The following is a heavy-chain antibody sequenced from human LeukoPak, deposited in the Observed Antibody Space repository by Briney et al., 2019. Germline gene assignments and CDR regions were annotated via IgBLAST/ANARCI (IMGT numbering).Heavy chain of an antibody. CDR2: IRYDGSNK. D-gene: IGHD2-15*01. CDR1: GFTFSSYG. J-gene: IGHJ5*02. Sequence: QPGGSLRLSCAASGFTFSSYGMHWVRQAPGKGLEWVAFIRYDGSNKYYADSVKGRFTISRDNSKNTLYLQMNSLRAEGTAVYYCAKDQGYCSGGSCYENWFDPWGQGTLVTVAS. CDR3: AKDQGYCSGGSCYENWFDP. V-gene: IGHV3-30*02.